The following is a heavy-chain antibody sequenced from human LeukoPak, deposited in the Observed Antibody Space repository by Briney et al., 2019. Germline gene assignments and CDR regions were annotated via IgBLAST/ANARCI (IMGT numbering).Heavy chain of an antibody. J-gene: IGHJ4*02. D-gene: IGHD2-2*01. Sequence: GASVKVSCKASGYTFTGYYMHWVRQAPGQGLEWMEWINPNSGGTKYAQKFQGRVTMTRDTSISTAYMELSRLRSDDTAVYYCARGAMPSSVDYLDYWGQGTLVTVPS. CDR3: ARGAMPSSVDYLDY. CDR1: GYTFTGYY. CDR2: INPNSGGT. V-gene: IGHV1-2*02.